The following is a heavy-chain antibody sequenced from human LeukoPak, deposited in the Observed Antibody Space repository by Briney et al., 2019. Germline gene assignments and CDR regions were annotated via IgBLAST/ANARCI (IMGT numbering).Heavy chain of an antibody. CDR3: VGDGRDGYNIYFHH. J-gene: IGHJ1*01. V-gene: IGHV3-64D*06. CDR1: GFTFSSYA. CDR2: ISGNGGST. Sequence: GGSLRLSCSASGFTFSSYAMHWVCQAPGKGLEYVSVISGNGGSTSYADSVKGRFTTSRDNSKNTVYLQMSSLRAGDTAIYYCVGDGRDGYNIYFHHWGQGTLVTVSS. D-gene: IGHD5-24*01.